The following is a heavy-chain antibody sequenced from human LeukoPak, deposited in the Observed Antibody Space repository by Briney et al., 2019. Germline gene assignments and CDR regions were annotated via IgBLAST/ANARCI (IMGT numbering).Heavy chain of an antibody. CDR1: GYTFTSYY. V-gene: IGHV1-46*01. CDR2: INPSGGST. J-gene: IGHJ4*02. D-gene: IGHD3-22*01. CDR3: ASATYYYDGSGYD. Sequence: ASVKVSCKASGYTFTSYYMHWVRQAPGQGLEWMGIINPSGGSTSYAQKFQGRVTMTRDTSTRTVYMELSSLRSEDTAVYYCASATYYYDGSGYDWGQGTLVTVSS.